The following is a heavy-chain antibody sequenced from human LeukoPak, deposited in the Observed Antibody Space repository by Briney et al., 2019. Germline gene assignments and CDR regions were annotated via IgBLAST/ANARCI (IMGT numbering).Heavy chain of an antibody. CDR2: IYSGGST. D-gene: IGHD3-10*01. Sequence: GGSLRLSCAASGFTVSSNYMSWVRQAPGKGLEWVSVIYSGGSTYYADSVKGRFTISRDNSKNTLYLQMNSLRAEDTAVYYCARGFSPGGSGSYYYPNWGQGTLATVSS. V-gene: IGHV3-53*01. CDR1: GFTVSSNY. CDR3: ARGFSPGGSGSYYYPN. J-gene: IGHJ4*02.